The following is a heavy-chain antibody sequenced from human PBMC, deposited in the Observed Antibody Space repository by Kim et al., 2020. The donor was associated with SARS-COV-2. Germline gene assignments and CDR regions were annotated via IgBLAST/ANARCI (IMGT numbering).Heavy chain of an antibody. Sequence: GGSLRLSCVASGFSISGYAMHWVRQAPGKGLEWVAFLWHDGSNEHYADSVKGRFTISRDNSKNTVYLEMNSLRVDDPAGDYCERDFHHYGMDVWGQGTT. CDR3: ERDFHHYGMDV. CDR1: GFSISGYA. V-gene: IGHV3-33*01. J-gene: IGHJ6*02. CDR2: LWHDGSNE.